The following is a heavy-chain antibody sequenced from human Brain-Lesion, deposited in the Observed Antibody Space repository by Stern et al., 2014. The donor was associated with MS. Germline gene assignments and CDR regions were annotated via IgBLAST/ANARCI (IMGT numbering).Heavy chain of an antibody. V-gene: IGHV3-7*01. Sequence: EVQLVESGGGLVQPGGSQRLSCAASGFSFSSYWMTWVCQAPGRGPEWVANIKQDGSEKYYVDSVKGRFTVSRDNAKNSLYLQMHSLRDEDTAVYYCARDCGVGNCAGARGYSYYYGLDVWGQGTTVTVSS. D-gene: IGHD2-8*02. CDR1: GFSFSSYW. CDR3: ARDCGVGNCAGARGYSYYYGLDV. J-gene: IGHJ6*02. CDR2: IKQDGSEK.